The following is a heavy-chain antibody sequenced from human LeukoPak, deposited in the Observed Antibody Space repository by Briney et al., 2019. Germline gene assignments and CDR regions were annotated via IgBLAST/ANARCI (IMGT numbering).Heavy chain of an antibody. J-gene: IGHJ3*02. Sequence: ASVKVSCKTSGYTFTGYYVNWVRQAPGQGLEWMGIINPSGGNTNYAQEFQGRVTMTRDMSTSTVYMELSSLRSEDTAVYYCARDLRTITVAGIGVFDIWGQGTMVTVSS. CDR1: GYTFTGYY. CDR2: INPSGGNT. D-gene: IGHD6-19*01. V-gene: IGHV1-46*01. CDR3: ARDLRTITVAGIGVFDI.